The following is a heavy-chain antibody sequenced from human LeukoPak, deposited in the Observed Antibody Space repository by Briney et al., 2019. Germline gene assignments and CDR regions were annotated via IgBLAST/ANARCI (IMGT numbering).Heavy chain of an antibody. V-gene: IGHV3-33*01. CDR1: GFIFSTYG. CDR2: IWYDGSQR. D-gene: IGHD1-14*01. CDR3: ATSSPRNYFDH. Sequence: GGSLRLSCVASGFIFSTYGLHWVRQSPGRGLEWVAVIWYDGSQRYYADSVKGRFTISRDDSQNTIYLQMDSLRAEDTAVYYCATSSPRNYFDHWGQGTLVTVSS. J-gene: IGHJ4*02.